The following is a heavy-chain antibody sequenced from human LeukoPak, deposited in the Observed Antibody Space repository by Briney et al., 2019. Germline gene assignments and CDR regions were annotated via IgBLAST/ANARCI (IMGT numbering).Heavy chain of an antibody. D-gene: IGHD6-13*01. CDR3: ARDLYSGSWYDC. CDR1: GGSISTYY. V-gene: IGHV4-4*07. J-gene: IGHJ4*02. Sequence: SETLSLTCTVSGGSISTYYWSWIRQPAGKGLEWIGRIYTSGSTNYNPSLKSRVTMSLDTSKNQFSLKLSSVTAADTAVYYCARDLYSGSWYDCWGQGTLVTVSS. CDR2: IYTSGST.